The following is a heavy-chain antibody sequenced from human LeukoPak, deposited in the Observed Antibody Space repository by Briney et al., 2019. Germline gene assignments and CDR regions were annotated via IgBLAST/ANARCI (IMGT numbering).Heavy chain of an antibody. Sequence: GGSLRLSCAASGFSVSSNYMTWVRQAPGKGLQWVSVIYSVSDTFYADSVKGRFTISRDNSKNTVSLQMNSLRADDTAVHYCARWGYDSSGSYWDNWGQGTLVTVSS. CDR2: IYSVSDT. J-gene: IGHJ4*02. V-gene: IGHV3-53*01. CDR1: GFSVSSNY. D-gene: IGHD3-22*01. CDR3: ARWGYDSSGSYWDN.